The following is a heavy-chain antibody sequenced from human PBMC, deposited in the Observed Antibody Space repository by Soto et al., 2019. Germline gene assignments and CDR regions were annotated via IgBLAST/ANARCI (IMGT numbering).Heavy chain of an antibody. CDR1: GDSFSDYY. Sequence: QVQLQASGPGLVKPSETLTLTCTVSGDSFSDYYWNWIRQVPRKGLEWIGFVFHSATTSYNPSLKTRVAISDDTSKKQFSLRLTSVTAADTAIYYCSRGHYSSGWPIDHWGQGILVTVSS. CDR3: SRGHYSSGWPIDH. V-gene: IGHV4-59*01. CDR2: VFHSATT. D-gene: IGHD6-19*01. J-gene: IGHJ4*02.